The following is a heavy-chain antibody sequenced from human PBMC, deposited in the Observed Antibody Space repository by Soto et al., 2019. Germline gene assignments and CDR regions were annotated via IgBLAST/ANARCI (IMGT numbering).Heavy chain of an antibody. CDR2: INPNRGGT. D-gene: IGHD6-19*01. CDR1: GYTFSGFY. CDR3: ASAAVTGTAGLDF. V-gene: IGHV1-2*02. Sequence: ASVKVSCKASGYTFSGFYMHWVRQAPGQGLEWMGWINPNRGGTKSPEKFQGRVTMTRDTSISKAYMELSRLTSDDTAVYYCASAAVTGTAGLDFWGQGTQVTVSS. J-gene: IGHJ4*02.